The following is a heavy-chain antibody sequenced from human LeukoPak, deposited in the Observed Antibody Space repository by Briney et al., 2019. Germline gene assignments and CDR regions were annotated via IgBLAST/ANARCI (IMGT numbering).Heavy chain of an antibody. D-gene: IGHD3-10*01. J-gene: IGHJ4*02. Sequence: SETLSLTCTVSGDSIGSTTTYYWGWIRQPPGKGLEWIGNVNYRGTPHYNPSLTSRATMSLDTSKNHFSLKLTSVTAADTAIYYCARALCGYGTGKGYFDSWGKGNLVTVSS. CDR2: VNYRGTP. CDR1: GDSIGSTTTYY. CDR3: ARALCGYGTGKGYFDS. V-gene: IGHV4-39*07.